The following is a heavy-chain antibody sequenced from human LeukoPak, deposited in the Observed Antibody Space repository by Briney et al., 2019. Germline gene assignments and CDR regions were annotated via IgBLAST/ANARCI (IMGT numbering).Heavy chain of an antibody. CDR1: GGSFSGYY. Sequence: PSETLSLTCAVYGGSFSGYYWSWIRQSPGKGLEWIGEINHSGSTNYNPSLKSRVTISVDTSKNQFSLKLSSVTAADTAVYYCASLRNQVLPGHSYYYYMDVWGKGTTVTVSS. V-gene: IGHV4-34*01. CDR3: ASLRNQVLPGHSYYYYMDV. D-gene: IGHD2-2*01. CDR2: INHSGST. J-gene: IGHJ6*03.